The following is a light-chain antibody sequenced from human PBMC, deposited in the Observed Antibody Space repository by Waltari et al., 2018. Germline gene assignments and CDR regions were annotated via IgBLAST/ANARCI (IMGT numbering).Light chain of an antibody. CDR3: QQYGTSPWT. Sequence: DIVLTQSPGTLSLSPGDRATLSCRASQSFGRTYLAWYQQKPGQAPRLLIYDTSSRGTGIPDRFSGSGSGTDFTLTISRLEPEDFAVYYCQQYGTSPWTFGQGTKVEIK. CDR1: QSFGRTY. V-gene: IGKV3-20*01. J-gene: IGKJ1*01. CDR2: DTS.